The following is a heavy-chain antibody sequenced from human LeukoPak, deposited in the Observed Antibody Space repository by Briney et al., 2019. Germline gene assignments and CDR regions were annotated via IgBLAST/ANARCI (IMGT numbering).Heavy chain of an antibody. D-gene: IGHD2-2*02. CDR3: AKDSDTPGCFDY. J-gene: IGHJ4*02. CDR2: ISGSGDST. V-gene: IGHV3-23*01. CDR1: GFTFSSYA. Sequence: PGGSLRLSCAVSGFTFSSYAMSWVRQAPGKGLEWVSAISGSGDSTSYADSVKGRFSVSRDNSKNTVYLQMTSLRADDTAIYFCAKDSDTPGCFDYWGQGTPVTVSS.